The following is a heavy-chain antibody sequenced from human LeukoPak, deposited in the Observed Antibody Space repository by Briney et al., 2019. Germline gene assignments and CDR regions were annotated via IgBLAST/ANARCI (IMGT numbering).Heavy chain of an antibody. D-gene: IGHD6-13*01. V-gene: IGHV1-2*02. CDR3: ARDREQQLVRFYNAFDI. J-gene: IGHJ3*02. CDR1: GYTFTGYY. Sequence: GASVKVSCKASGYTFTGYYMHWVRQAPGQGLEWMGWINPNSGGTNYAQKFQGRVTMTRDTSISTAYMELSRLRSDDTAVYYCARDREQQLVRFYNAFDIWGQGTMVTVSS. CDR2: INPNSGGT.